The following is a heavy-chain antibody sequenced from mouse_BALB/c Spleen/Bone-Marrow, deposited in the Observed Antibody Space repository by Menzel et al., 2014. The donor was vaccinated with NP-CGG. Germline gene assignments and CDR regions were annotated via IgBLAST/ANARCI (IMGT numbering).Heavy chain of an antibody. CDR2: IYPGSGST. Sequence: QVQLKESGPELVKPGASVRMSCKASGYTFTDYVISWVKQRTGQGLEWIGEIYPGSGSTYYNEKFKGKATLTADKSSNTAYMQLSSLTSEDSAVYFCARYYDYDWYCDVWGAGTTVTVSS. CDR1: GYTFTDYV. D-gene: IGHD2-4*01. CDR3: ARYYDYDWYCDV. J-gene: IGHJ1*01. V-gene: IGHV1-77*01.